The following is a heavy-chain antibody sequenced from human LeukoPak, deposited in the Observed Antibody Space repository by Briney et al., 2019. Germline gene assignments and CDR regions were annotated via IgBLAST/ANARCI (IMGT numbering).Heavy chain of an antibody. Sequence: PSETLSLTCAVYGGSFSGYYWSWIRQPPGKGLEWIGEINHSGSTNYNPSLKSRVTISVDTSKNQFSLKLSSVTAADTAVYYCVRGGYSYGYVINWYFDLWGRGTLVTVSS. J-gene: IGHJ2*01. CDR3: VRGGYSYGYVINWYFDL. CDR1: GGSFSGYY. CDR2: INHSGST. V-gene: IGHV4-34*01. D-gene: IGHD5-18*01.